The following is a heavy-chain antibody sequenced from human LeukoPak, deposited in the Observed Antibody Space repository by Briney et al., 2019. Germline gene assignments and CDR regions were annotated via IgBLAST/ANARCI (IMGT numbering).Heavy chain of an antibody. J-gene: IGHJ4*02. Sequence: GGSLRLSCAASGFTFNTYAMHWVRQAPGEGLEWVAVISYDGSKKYYADSVRGRFTISRDNSKNTLYLQMNSLRGDDTAVYFCVRDGPLEYCSRARCYFFDQWGQGALVTVSS. CDR1: GFTFNTYA. CDR3: VRDGPLEYCSRARCYFFDQ. CDR2: ISYDGSKK. D-gene: IGHD2/OR15-2a*01. V-gene: IGHV3-30*04.